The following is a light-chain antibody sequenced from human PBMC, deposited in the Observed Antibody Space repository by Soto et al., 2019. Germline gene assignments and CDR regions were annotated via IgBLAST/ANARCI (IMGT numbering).Light chain of an antibody. Sequence: EIELTQSPGTLSLSPGERATLSCRASQSVSSSYLAWYQQKPGQAPRLLIYDASSRATGIPDRFSGSGSGTDFPLTNSRLQPEDFAVYYCQQYASSPLTFGGGTKVELK. CDR3: QQYASSPLT. CDR2: DAS. CDR1: QSVSSSY. V-gene: IGKV3-20*01. J-gene: IGKJ4*01.